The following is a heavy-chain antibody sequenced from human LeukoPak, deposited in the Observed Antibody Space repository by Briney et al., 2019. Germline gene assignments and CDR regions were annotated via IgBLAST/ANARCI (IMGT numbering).Heavy chain of an antibody. CDR1: GYTFTSYG. V-gene: IGHV1-18*01. Sequence: GASVKVSCKASGYTFTSYGISWVRQAPGQGLEWMGWISAYNGNTNYAQKLQGRVTMTTDTSTSTAYMELRSLRSDDTAVYYCARGQGRYYGSGTRGNWFDPWGQGTLVTVSS. CDR3: ARGQGRYYGSGTRGNWFDP. J-gene: IGHJ5*02. D-gene: IGHD3-10*01. CDR2: ISAYNGNT.